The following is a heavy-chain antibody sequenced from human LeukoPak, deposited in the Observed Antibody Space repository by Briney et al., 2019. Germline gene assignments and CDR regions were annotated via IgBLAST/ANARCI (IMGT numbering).Heavy chain of an antibody. Sequence: ASVKVSCKASGGTFSSYAISWVRQAPGQGLEWMGGIIPIFGTANYAQKFQGRVTITADESTSTAYMELSSLRSEDTAVYYCARGYYGSGSYPYYYYYMDVWGKGTTVTISS. CDR1: GGTFSSYA. CDR2: IIPIFGTA. J-gene: IGHJ6*03. CDR3: ARGYYGSGSYPYYYYYMDV. V-gene: IGHV1-69*13. D-gene: IGHD3-10*01.